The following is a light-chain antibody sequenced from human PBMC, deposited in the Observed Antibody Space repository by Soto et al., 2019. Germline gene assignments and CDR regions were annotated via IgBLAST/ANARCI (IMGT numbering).Light chain of an antibody. CDR2: EGS. Sequence: QSALTQPASVSGSPGQSITLSCTRTSSGVENYNLVSWYQHHPGKAPKLMIYEGSQRPSGVSDRFSGSQSGNTASLTISGLQAEDEADDYCSSYAGAVVFGGGTQLTVL. J-gene: IGLJ2*01. CDR1: SSGVENYNL. V-gene: IGLV2-23*01. CDR3: SSYAGAVV.